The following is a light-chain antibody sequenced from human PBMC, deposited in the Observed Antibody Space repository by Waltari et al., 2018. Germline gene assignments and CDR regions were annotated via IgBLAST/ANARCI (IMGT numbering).Light chain of an antibody. CDR2: EVT. J-gene: IGLJ2*01. V-gene: IGLV2-23*02. CDR3: CSYAGSGTLV. Sequence: QSALTQPASVSGSPGQSITISCTGTSSDVGNYDLVSWYQQHPGKAPKPMIYEVTKRPSWVSNRFAGSKSGNTASLTVSGLQAEDEADYYCCSYAGSGTLVFGGGTKLTVL. CDR1: SSDVGNYDL.